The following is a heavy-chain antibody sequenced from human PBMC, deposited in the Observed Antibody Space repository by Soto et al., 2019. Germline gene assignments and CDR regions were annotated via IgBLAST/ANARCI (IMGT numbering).Heavy chain of an antibody. Sequence: GGSLRLSCAASGFTFSSYGMHWVRQAPDKGLEWVAVISYDGSNKYYADSVKGRFTISRDNSKNTLYLQMNSLRAEDTAVYYCAKDKEEEYYGSGLDYWGQGTLVTVSS. V-gene: IGHV3-30*18. J-gene: IGHJ4*02. CDR2: ISYDGSNK. CDR3: AKDKEEEYYGSGLDY. D-gene: IGHD3-10*01. CDR1: GFTFSSYG.